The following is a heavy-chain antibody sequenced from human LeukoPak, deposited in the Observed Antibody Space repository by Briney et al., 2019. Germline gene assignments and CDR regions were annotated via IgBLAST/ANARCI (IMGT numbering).Heavy chain of an antibody. CDR3: ARSAYYDSSDTLTGTFDI. CDR1: GFPFSDYY. D-gene: IGHD3-22*01. J-gene: IGHJ3*02. V-gene: IGHV3-11*01. CDR2: ISSSGSAI. Sequence: GGPLRLSCAASGFPFSDYYMSWIRQAPGKGLEWVSYISSSGSAIYYADSVKGRFTISRDNAKNSLYLQMNSLRAEDTAVYYCARSAYYDSSDTLTGTFDIWGQGTMVTVSS.